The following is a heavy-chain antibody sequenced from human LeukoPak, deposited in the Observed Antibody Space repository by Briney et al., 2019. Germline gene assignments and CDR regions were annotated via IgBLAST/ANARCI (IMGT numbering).Heavy chain of an antibody. J-gene: IGHJ4*02. Sequence: GESLKISCKGSGYSFTTFWIAWVRKMPGKGLKLMGIIYPGDSETIYNPSFQGQVSISADRSVSTAYLQWSSLKASDTAMYYCARQDCSGGSCRFDYWGQGTLVTVSS. D-gene: IGHD2-15*01. CDR3: ARQDCSGGSCRFDY. CDR1: GYSFTTFW. CDR2: IYPGDSET. V-gene: IGHV5-51*01.